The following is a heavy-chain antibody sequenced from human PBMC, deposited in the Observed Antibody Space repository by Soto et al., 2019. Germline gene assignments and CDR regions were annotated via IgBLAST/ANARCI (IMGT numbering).Heavy chain of an antibody. CDR2: INAYNGNT. J-gene: IGHJ5*02. CDR3: ARGVGSGSYYNQYNWFDP. CDR1: GYTFTNYG. D-gene: IGHD3-10*01. Sequence: QVQLVQSGGEVKKPGASVKVSCKASGYTFTNYGISWVRQAPGQGLEWMGWINAYNGNTKYAKKVQGRVTMTTDTSTSTAYMELRSLSSDDTAVYYCARGVGSGSYYNQYNWFDPWGKGTLVTVSS. V-gene: IGHV1-18*01.